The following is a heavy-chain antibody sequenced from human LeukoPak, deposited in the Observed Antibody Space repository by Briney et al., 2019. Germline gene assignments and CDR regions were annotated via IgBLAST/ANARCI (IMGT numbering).Heavy chain of an antibody. J-gene: IGHJ6*03. CDR2: MNPNSGNT. Sequence: ASVKVSCKASGYTFTSYDINWVRQATGQGLEWMGWMNPNSGNTGYAQKFQGRVTMTRNTSISTAYMEPSSLRSEDTAVYYCARGIFLEWLLYYYYYYMDVWGKGTTVTVSS. CDR3: ARGIFLEWLLYYYYYYMDV. D-gene: IGHD3-3*01. V-gene: IGHV1-8*01. CDR1: GYTFTSYD.